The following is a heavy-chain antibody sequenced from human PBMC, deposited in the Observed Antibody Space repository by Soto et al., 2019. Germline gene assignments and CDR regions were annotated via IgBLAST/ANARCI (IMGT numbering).Heavy chain of an antibody. Sequence: ASVKVSCEASGYTFTSYGISWVRQAPGQGLEWMGWISAYNGNTNYAQKLQGRVTMTTDTSTSTAYMELRSLRSDDTAVYYCATRPVGYSYGSFDYWGQGTLVTVSS. D-gene: IGHD5-18*01. CDR2: ISAYNGNT. CDR1: GYTFTSYG. J-gene: IGHJ4*02. CDR3: ATRPVGYSYGSFDY. V-gene: IGHV1-18*01.